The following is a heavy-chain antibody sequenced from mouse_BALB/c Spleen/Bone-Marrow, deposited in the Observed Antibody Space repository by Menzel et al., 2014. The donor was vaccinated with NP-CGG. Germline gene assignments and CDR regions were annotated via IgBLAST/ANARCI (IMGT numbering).Heavy chain of an antibody. V-gene: IGHV3-5*02. CDR3: ARYDGYFDY. D-gene: IGHD2-3*01. CDR2: IYYSGTI. J-gene: IGHJ2*01. CDR1: GISITTGNYR. Sequence: EVMLVESGPGLVKPSQTVSLTCTVTGISITTGNYRWSWIRQFPGNKLEWIGYIYYSGTITYNPSLTSRTTITRDTSKNQVFLEMNSVTAEDTATYYCARYDGYFDYWGQGTTLTVSS.